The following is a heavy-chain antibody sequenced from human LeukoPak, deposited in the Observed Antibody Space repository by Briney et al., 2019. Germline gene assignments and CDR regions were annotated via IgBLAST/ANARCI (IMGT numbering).Heavy chain of an antibody. J-gene: IGHJ4*02. CDR2: ISGSGGST. D-gene: IGHD5-12*01. CDR1: GFTFSSYG. V-gene: IGHV3-23*01. Sequence: GGTLRLSCAASGFTFSSYGMSWVRQAPGKGLEWVSAISGSGGSTYYADSVKGRFTISRDNSKNTLYLQMNSLRAEDTAVYYCAKNQWLRIFDYWGQGTLVTVSS. CDR3: AKNQWLRIFDY.